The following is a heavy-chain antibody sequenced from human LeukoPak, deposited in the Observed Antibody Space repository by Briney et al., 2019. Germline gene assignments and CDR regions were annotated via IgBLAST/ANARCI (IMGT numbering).Heavy chain of an antibody. CDR2: IKQDGSEK. CDR3: ARDMGGDIVVVPAVSEYYFDY. CDR1: GFTFSSYW. V-gene: IGHV3-7*01. D-gene: IGHD2-2*01. Sequence: PGGSLRLSCAASGFTFSSYWMSWVRQAPGKGLEWVANIKQDGSEKYYVDSVKGRFTISRDNAKNSLYLQMNSLRAEDTAVYYCARDMGGDIVVVPAVSEYYFDYWGQGNLVTVSS. J-gene: IGHJ4*02.